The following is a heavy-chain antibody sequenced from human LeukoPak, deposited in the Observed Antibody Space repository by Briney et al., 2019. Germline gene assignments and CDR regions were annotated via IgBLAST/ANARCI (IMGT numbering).Heavy chain of an antibody. CDR1: GFTFSNSW. V-gene: IGHV3-74*01. Sequence: PGGSLRLSCAASGFTFSNSWMNWVRHAPGKGLVWISRIKSEASGIGYADSVKGRFTISRDDAKNTLYLEMTSLKVEDTAIYYCAYGGAVNYWGQGTLVTVS. D-gene: IGHD4-17*01. J-gene: IGHJ4*02. CDR2: IKSEASGI. CDR3: AYGGAVNY.